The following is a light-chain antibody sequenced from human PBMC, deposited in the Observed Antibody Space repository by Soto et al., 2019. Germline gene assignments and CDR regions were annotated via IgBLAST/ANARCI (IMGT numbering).Light chain of an antibody. CDR1: SSDVGSYNL. Sequence: QSALTQPASVSGSPGQSITISCTGTSSDVGSYNLVSWYQQHPGKAPKLMIYEGSKRPSGVSNRFSGSESGNTASLTISGLQAEDEADYYCCSYAGSKDYVFGTGTKLTVL. J-gene: IGLJ1*01. CDR3: CSYAGSKDYV. V-gene: IGLV2-23*01. CDR2: EGS.